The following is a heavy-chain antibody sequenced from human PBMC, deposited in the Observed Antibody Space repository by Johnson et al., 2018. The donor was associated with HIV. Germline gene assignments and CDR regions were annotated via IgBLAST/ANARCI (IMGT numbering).Heavy chain of an antibody. CDR1: GFTFSMSS. Sequence: VQLMESGGGVVRPGGSLRLSCAASGFTFSMSSMHWVRQAPGKGLEWVAIIAYDGSNKYYADSVKGRFTISRDNAKNSLYLQMNSLRAEDTAVYRCAKGFRVGATDAFDILGQGTMVTVSS. J-gene: IGHJ3*02. D-gene: IGHD1-26*01. V-gene: IGHV3-30-3*01. CDR2: IAYDGSNK. CDR3: AKGFRVGATDAFDI.